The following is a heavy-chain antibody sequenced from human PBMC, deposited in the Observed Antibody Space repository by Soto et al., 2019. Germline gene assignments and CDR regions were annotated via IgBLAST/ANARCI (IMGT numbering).Heavy chain of an antibody. J-gene: IGHJ4*02. D-gene: IGHD6-19*01. CDR3: ARVSPGDSSGLYGYYFDY. V-gene: IGHV1-69*01. CDR1: GGTFSSYA. Sequence: QVQLVQSGAEVKKPGSSVKVSCKASGGTFSSYAISWVRQSPGQGLELMGGIIPIFGTANYAQKFQCRVTITADESTSTAYMELSSLRSEDTAVYYCARVSPGDSSGLYGYYFDYWGQGTLVTVSS. CDR2: IIPIFGTA.